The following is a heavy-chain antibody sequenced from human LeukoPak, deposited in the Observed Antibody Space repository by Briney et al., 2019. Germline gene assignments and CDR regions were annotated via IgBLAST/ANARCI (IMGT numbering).Heavy chain of an antibody. V-gene: IGHV3-30*07. J-gene: IGHJ1*01. CDR2: ISYDGNNK. CDR1: GFTFSNYA. D-gene: IGHD1-26*01. Sequence: GGSLRLSCATSGFTFSNYAIHWVRQSPGKGLEWVAVISYDGNNKYYADSVKGRFTISRDSSKNSLYLQMNSLRAEDTAVYYCARGKVVGATTGQYFQHWGQGTLVTVSS. CDR3: ARGKVVGATTGQYFQH.